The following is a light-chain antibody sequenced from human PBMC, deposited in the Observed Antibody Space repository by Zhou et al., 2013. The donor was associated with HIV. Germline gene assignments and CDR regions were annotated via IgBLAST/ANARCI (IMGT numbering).Light chain of an antibody. J-gene: IGKJ5*01. CDR1: QSVSSN. V-gene: IGKV3-11*01. CDR2: DAS. CDR3: QHRSNWPPL. Sequence: EIVMTQSPATLSVSPGERATLSCRASQSVSSNLAWYQQKPGQAPRLLIYDASNRATGIPARFSGSGSGTDFTLTISSLEPEDFAVYYCQHRSNWPPLFGQGTRLEIK.